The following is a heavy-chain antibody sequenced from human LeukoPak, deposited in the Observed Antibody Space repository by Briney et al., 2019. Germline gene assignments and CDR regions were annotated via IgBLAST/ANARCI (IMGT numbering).Heavy chain of an antibody. V-gene: IGHV4-59*01. J-gene: IGHJ5*02. D-gene: IGHD6-6*01. CDR3: ARDRASIAASRGFDP. CDR2: IYYSGST. CDR1: VGSTSSYY. Sequence: TSETLSLTCAVSVGSTSSYYWSWIPPPPRRGRECVVDIYYSGSTTYTTSLKSRVTISEDTPHNHFSLKLSSVTAADTAVYYWARDRASIAASRGFDPWGQGTLVTVSS.